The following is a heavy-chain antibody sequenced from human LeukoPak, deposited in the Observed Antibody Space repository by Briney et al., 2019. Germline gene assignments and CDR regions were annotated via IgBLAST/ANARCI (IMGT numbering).Heavy chain of an antibody. CDR2: IIPIFGTA. J-gene: IGHJ4*02. CDR3: ARVSGYDILTHLDY. V-gene: IGHV1-69*05. CDR1: GGTFSSYA. Sequence: SVKVSCKASGGTFSSYAISWVRQAPGQGLEWMGGIIPIFGTANYAQKFQGRVTMTTDTSTSTAYMELRSLRSDDTAVYYCARVSGYDILTHLDYWGQGTLVTVSS. D-gene: IGHD3-9*01.